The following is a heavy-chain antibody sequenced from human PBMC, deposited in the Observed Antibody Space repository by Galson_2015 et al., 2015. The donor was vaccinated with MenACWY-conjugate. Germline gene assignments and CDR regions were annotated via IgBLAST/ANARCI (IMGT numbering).Heavy chain of an antibody. V-gene: IGHV1-3*01. CDR1: GYTFTSYV. D-gene: IGHD6-19*01. CDR3: ARAGWLDY. CDR2: ISGGNGNT. Sequence: SVKVSCKASGYTFTSYVMQWVRQAPGQGLEWMGWISGGNGNTKYAQKFQGRVTITRDTSASTAYMELSSLTSEDTAVYYCARAGWLDYWGQGTLVTVPA. J-gene: IGHJ4*02.